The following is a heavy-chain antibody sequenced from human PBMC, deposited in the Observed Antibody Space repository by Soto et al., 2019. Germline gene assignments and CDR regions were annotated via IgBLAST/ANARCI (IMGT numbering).Heavy chain of an antibody. V-gene: IGHV3-23*01. CDR3: EKEGSGRFPFYGMDV. Sequence: GGSLRLSCAASGFTFSSYAMSWVRQAPGKGLEWVSAISGSGGSTYYADSVKGRFTISRDNSKNTLYLQMNSLRAEDTAVYYCEKEGSGRFPFYGMDVWGQGTKVTVYS. CDR2: ISGSGGST. CDR1: GFTFSSYA. J-gene: IGHJ6*02. D-gene: IGHD5-12*01.